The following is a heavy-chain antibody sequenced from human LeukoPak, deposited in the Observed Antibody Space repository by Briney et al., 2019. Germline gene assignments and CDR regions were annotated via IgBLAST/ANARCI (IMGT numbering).Heavy chain of an antibody. CDR3: ARDGGRYYDFWSGYSFDY. J-gene: IGHJ4*02. V-gene: IGHV1-18*01. D-gene: IGHD3-3*01. Sequence: ASVKVSCKASGYTFTSYGISWVRQAPGQGLEWMGWISAYSGNTNYAQKLQGRVTMTTDTSTSTAYMELRSLRSDDTAVYYCARDGGRYYDFWSGYSFDYWGQGTLVTVSS. CDR1: GYTFTSYG. CDR2: ISAYSGNT.